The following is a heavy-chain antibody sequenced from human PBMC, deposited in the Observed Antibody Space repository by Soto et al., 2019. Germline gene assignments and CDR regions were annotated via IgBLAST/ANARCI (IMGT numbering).Heavy chain of an antibody. CDR3: ARSPPGRYGMDV. V-gene: IGHV4-30-2*01. Sequence: QLQLQESGSGLVKPSQTLSLTCAVSGGSISSGGYSWSWIRQPPGKGLEWIGYIYHSGSTYYNPSLKSRVTKRVDRAKNQFPLKRSSVTAADTAGYYCARSPPGRYGMDVWGQGTTGTVSS. CDR2: IYHSGST. CDR1: GGSISSGGYS. J-gene: IGHJ6*02.